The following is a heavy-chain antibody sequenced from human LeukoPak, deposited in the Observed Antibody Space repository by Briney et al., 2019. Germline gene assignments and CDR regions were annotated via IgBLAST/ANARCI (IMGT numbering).Heavy chain of an antibody. Sequence: ASVKVSCKAPGYTFTGYYMHWVRQAPGQGLEWMGWINPNSGGTNYAQKFQGRVTMTRDTSISTAYMELSRLRSDDTAVYYCARGVVVPAAAIDYWGQGTLVTVSS. D-gene: IGHD2-2*01. CDR2: INPNSGGT. J-gene: IGHJ4*02. V-gene: IGHV1-2*02. CDR3: ARGVVVPAAAIDY. CDR1: GYTFTGYY.